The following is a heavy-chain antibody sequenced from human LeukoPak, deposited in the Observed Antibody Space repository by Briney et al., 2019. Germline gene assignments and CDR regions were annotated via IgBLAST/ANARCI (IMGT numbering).Heavy chain of an antibody. D-gene: IGHD2-2*02. Sequence: GGSLRLSCAASGFTFSSYGMHWVRQAPGKGLEWVAVIWYDGSNKYYADSVKGRFTISRDNSKNTLYLQMNSLRAEDTAVSYCAKELDQRYCSSTSCYTTSFDYWGQGTLVTVSS. CDR3: AKELDQRYCSSTSCYTTSFDY. CDR1: GFTFSSYG. CDR2: IWYDGSNK. V-gene: IGHV3-33*06. J-gene: IGHJ4*02.